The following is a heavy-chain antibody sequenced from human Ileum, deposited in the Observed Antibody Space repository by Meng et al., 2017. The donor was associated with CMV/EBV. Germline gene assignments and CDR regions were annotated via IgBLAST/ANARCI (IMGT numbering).Heavy chain of an antibody. CDR3: ARQVGKYQIPHYYYGMDV. D-gene: IGHD1-26*01. V-gene: IGHV1-69*05. CDR2: IIPIFGTA. Sequence: SVKVSCKASGGTFSTYAISWVRQAPGQGLEWMGGIIPIFGTANYAQKFQGRVTITTDDSTSTAYMELSSLRSEDTAVYYCARQVGKYQIPHYYYGMDVWGQGTTVTVSS. J-gene: IGHJ6*02. CDR1: GGTFSTYA.